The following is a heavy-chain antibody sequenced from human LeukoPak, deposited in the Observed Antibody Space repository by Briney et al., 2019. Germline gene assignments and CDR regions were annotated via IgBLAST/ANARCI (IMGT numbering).Heavy chain of an antibody. CDR3: AKSLSSRGLIIPKTTRYFDY. D-gene: IGHD3-10*01. Sequence: PGGSLRLSCTASGFTFSGAWMTWARQAPGKGLEWVSSISGGGDYIYYTDSVKGRFTISRDNSKNTLYLQMNSLRAEDTAVYYCAKSLSSRGLIIPKTTRYFDYWGQGTLVTVSS. V-gene: IGHV3-23*01. CDR2: ISGGGDYI. CDR1: GFTFSGAW. J-gene: IGHJ4*02.